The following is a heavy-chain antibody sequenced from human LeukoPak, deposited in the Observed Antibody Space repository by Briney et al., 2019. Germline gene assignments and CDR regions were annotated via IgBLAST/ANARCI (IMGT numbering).Heavy chain of an antibody. D-gene: IGHD6-19*01. CDR2: ISSSGSTI. Sequence: GGSLRLSCAASGFTFSSYEMNWVRQAPGKGLEWVSYISSSGSTIYYADSVKGRFTISRDNAKNSLYLQMNSLRAEDTAVYYCARVVISGWSDWGQGTLVTVSP. J-gene: IGHJ4*02. CDR1: GFTFSSYE. V-gene: IGHV3-48*03. CDR3: ARVVISGWSD.